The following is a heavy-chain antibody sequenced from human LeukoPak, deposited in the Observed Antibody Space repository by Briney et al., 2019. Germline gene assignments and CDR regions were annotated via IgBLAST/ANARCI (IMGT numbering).Heavy chain of an antibody. V-gene: IGHV3-21*01. CDR3: ARDLRGYPY. CDR2: ISSSSRYI. D-gene: IGHD3-22*01. CDR1: GFTFTTYS. J-gene: IGHJ4*02. Sequence: GGSLRLSCAASGFTFTTYSMDWVRQAPGKGLEWVSSISSSSRYIYYADSVKGRFTISRDNAKNSLYLQMNSLRAEDTAVYYCARDLRGYPYWGQGTLVTVSS.